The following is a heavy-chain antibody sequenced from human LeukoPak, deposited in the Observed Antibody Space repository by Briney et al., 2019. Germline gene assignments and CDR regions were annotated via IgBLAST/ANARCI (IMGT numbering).Heavy chain of an antibody. CDR1: GFTFSSYS. V-gene: IGHV4-34*01. J-gene: IGHJ2*01. CDR2: INHSGST. D-gene: IGHD3-9*01. CDR3: ASGLHYDILTGLTGWYFDL. Sequence: GSLRLSCAASGFTFSSYSMNWVRQAPGKGLEWIGEINHSGSTNYNPSLKSRVTISVDTSKNQFSLKLSSVTAADTAVYYCASGLHYDILTGLTGWYFDLWGRGTLVTVSS.